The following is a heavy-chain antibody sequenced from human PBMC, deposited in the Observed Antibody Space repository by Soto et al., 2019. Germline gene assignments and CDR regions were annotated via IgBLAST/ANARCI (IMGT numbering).Heavy chain of an antibody. D-gene: IGHD3-22*01. V-gene: IGHV1-18*01. CDR1: GYTFTSYG. Sequence: GASVKVSCKASGYTFTSYGISWVRQAPGQGLEWMGWISAYNGNTNYAQKLQGRVTMTTDTSTSTAYMELSSLRSEDTAVYYCARAPDYYDSSGYPFWGQGTQVTVSS. J-gene: IGHJ4*02. CDR3: ARAPDYYDSSGYPF. CDR2: ISAYNGNT.